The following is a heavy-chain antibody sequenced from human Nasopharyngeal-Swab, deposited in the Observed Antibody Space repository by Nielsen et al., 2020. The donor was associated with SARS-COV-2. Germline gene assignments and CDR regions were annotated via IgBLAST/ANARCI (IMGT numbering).Heavy chain of an antibody. CDR2: ISGSGGST. CDR1: GFTFSSYA. V-gene: IGHV3-23*01. CDR3: AKGLEQQLSPLYYYYYYGMDV. J-gene: IGHJ6*02. Sequence: GESLKISCAASGFTFSSYAMSWVRQAPGKGLEWVSAISGSGGSTYYADSVKGRFTISRDNSKNTLYLQMNSLRAEDTAVYYCAKGLEQQLSPLYYYYYYGMDVWGQGTTVTFSS. D-gene: IGHD6-13*01.